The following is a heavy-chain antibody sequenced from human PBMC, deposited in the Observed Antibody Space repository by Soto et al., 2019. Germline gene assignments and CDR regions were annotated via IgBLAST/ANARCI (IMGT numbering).Heavy chain of an antibody. V-gene: IGHV4-4*02. D-gene: IGHD6-19*01. CDR3: ARVAVSGTRFDY. J-gene: IGHJ4*02. CDR1: GGSISSNNW. CDR2: IYHSGST. Sequence: SETLSLTCAVSGGSISSNNWWSWVRQPPGKGLEWIGEIYHSGSTNYNPSLKSRVTISVDKSKNQFSLKLSSVTAADTAVYFCARVAVSGTRFDYWGQGTLVTVS.